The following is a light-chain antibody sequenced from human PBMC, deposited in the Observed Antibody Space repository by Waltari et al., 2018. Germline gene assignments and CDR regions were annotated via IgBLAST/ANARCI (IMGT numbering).Light chain of an antibody. CDR1: QRVSSTN. CDR3: QHYDTTPSIT. CDR2: AAS. J-gene: IGKJ5*01. V-gene: IGKV3-20*01. Sequence: EIVLTPSPGTLFFSPGERVTLSWRASQRVSSTNLAWYQHKPGQAPRVLIYAASSRAHGIPDRLSGSGSGTDFTLTISRLEPEDFAVYYCQHYDTTPSITFGQGTRLEI.